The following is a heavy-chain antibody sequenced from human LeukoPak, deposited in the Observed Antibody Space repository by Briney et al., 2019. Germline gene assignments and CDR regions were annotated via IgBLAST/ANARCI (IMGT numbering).Heavy chain of an antibody. CDR3: ARDPGDPRSYWYFDL. J-gene: IGHJ2*01. CDR2: FDPDDGET. CDR1: GYTLTELS. D-gene: IGHD7-27*01. V-gene: IGHV1-24*01. Sequence: GASVKVSCKVSGYTLTELSMHWVRQAPGKGLEWMGGFDPDDGETIYAQKFQGRVTMTEDTSTDTAYMELSSLRSEDTAVYYYARDPGDPRSYWYFDLWGRGTLVTVSS.